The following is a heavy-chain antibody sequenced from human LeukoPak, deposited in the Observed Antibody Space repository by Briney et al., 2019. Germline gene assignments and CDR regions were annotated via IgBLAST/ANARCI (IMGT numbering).Heavy chain of an antibody. V-gene: IGHV3-30-3*01. Sequence: GGSLRLSCAASGFTFGSSAMSWVRQVPGKGLEWVAVISYDGNNKYYADSVKGRFTISRDNSKNTVYLQMNSLRAEDTAVYYCASDVGIAVAGTSGYWSQGTLVTVSS. CDR1: GFTFGSSA. D-gene: IGHD6-19*01. J-gene: IGHJ4*02. CDR3: ASDVGIAVAGTSGY. CDR2: ISYDGNNK.